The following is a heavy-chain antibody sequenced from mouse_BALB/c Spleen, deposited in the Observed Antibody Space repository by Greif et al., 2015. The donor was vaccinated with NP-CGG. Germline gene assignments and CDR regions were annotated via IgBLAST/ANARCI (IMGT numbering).Heavy chain of an antibody. J-gene: IGHJ3*01. CDR1: GFTFTDYY. CDR3: ARDPSYGGFAY. CDR2: IRNKANGYTT. Sequence: EVKVVDSGGGLVQPGGSLRLSCATSGFTFTDYYMSWVRQPPGKALEWLGFIRNKANGYTTEYSASVKGRFTISRDNSQSILYLQMNTLRAEDSATYYCARDPSYGGFAYWGQGTLVTVSA. D-gene: IGHD1-1*02. V-gene: IGHV7-3*02.